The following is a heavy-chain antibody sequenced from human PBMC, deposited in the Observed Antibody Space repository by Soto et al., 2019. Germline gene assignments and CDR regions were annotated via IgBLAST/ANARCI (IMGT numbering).Heavy chain of an antibody. CDR2: MNPNSGNT. J-gene: IGHJ6*03. CDR3: ARGLDCSGGSCSENYYYYYYMDV. CDR1: GYTFTSYD. D-gene: IGHD2-15*01. Sequence: ASVKVSCKASGYTFTSYDINWVRQATGQGLEWMGWMNPNSGNTGYAQKFQGRVTMTRNTSISTAYMELSSLRSDDTAVYYCARGLDCSGGSCSENYYYYYYMDVWGKGTTVTVSS. V-gene: IGHV1-8*01.